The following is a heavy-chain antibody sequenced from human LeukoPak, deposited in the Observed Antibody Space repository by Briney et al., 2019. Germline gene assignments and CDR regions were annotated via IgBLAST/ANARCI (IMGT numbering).Heavy chain of an antibody. CDR3: ARFGDPSTTLDY. D-gene: IGHD3-16*01. V-gene: IGHV3-7*01. CDR2: IRQDGNWR. CDR1: GFTFSRHW. Sequence: GGSLRLSCAASGFTFSRHWMSWVRQAPGKGLEWVALIRQDGNWRHHEDSVEGRFTISRDNAKNSLYLQMNSLRVEDTAVYYCARFGDPSTTLDYWGQGTRVTVSS. J-gene: IGHJ4*02.